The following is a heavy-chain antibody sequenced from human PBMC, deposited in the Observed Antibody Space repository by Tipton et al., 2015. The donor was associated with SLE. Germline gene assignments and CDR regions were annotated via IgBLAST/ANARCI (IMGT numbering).Heavy chain of an antibody. CDR3: ARDRGFCSGGTCYYDGFDI. CDR2: IYYGGHS. D-gene: IGHD2-15*01. CDR1: GDSISGSSVY. J-gene: IGHJ3*02. Sequence: TLSLTCTVSGDSISGSSVYWAWIRQPPGKGLEWIGSIYYGGHSYLNPSLLSRVTISVDMSKNQFSLEVRSVTAADTAVYYCARDRGFCSGGTCYYDGFDIWGQGTMVSVSS. V-gene: IGHV4-39*07.